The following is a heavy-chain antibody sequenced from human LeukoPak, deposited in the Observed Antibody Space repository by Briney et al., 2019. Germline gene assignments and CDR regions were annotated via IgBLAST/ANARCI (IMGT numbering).Heavy chain of an antibody. V-gene: IGHV4-34*01. J-gene: IGHJ4*02. Sequence: SETLSLTCAVYGGSFSGYYWSWIRQPPGKGLEWNGEINHSGRTNYNSSLKGRVTISVDTSKNQFSLKLSSVTAADTAVYYCARGSYCTNGVCFHPPFDYWGQGTLVTVSS. CDR1: GGSFSGYY. CDR3: ARGSYCTNGVCFHPPFDY. D-gene: IGHD2-8*01. CDR2: INHSGRT.